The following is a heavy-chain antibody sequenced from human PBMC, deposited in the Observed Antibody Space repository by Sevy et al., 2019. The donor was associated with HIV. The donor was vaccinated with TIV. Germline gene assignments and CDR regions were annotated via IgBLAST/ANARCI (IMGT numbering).Heavy chain of an antibody. Sequence: GGSLRLSCTTSGFTLGDYAMNWVRQAPGKGLEWVATMKEDGSEKSYVDSVKGRFTISRDNAKNSLYLQMNSLRVDDTALYYCVREGLGGFSYSLDCWGQGTLVTVSS. D-gene: IGHD5-18*01. V-gene: IGHV3-7*01. CDR2: MKEDGSEK. CDR1: GFTLGDYA. CDR3: VREGLGGFSYSLDC. J-gene: IGHJ4*02.